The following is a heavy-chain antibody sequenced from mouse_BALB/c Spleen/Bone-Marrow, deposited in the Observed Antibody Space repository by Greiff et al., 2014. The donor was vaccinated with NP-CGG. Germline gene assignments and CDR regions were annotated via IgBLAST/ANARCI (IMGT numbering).Heavy chain of an antibody. Sequence: EVKLVESGGALVQPGGSLKLSCATSGFSFSDYYMYWVRQTPEKRLEWVAYISDSGGSSYYPDTVKGRFTISRDNAKNTLHLQMSRLKSEDTAMYYCARLGDYSYFDYWGQGTTLTVSS. CDR3: ARLGDYSYFDY. V-gene: IGHV5-12*02. CDR2: ISDSGGSS. CDR1: GFSFSDYY. J-gene: IGHJ2*01. D-gene: IGHD1-1*01.